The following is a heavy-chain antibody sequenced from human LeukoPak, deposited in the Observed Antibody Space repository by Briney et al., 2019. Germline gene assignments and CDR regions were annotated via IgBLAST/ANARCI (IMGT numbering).Heavy chain of an antibody. V-gene: IGHV4-59*01. CDR1: GGSISPYF. CDR3: ARDDDRGVTNFDP. D-gene: IGHD3-10*01. CDR2: ISYSGNT. J-gene: IGHJ5*02. Sequence: PSETLSLTCTVSGGSISPYFWSWIRQPPGKGLEWIGYISYSGNTNYNPSLKSRVTISVATAKNQVSLQLTSVTAVDTAVYYCARDDDRGVTNFDPWGQGTRVTVSS.